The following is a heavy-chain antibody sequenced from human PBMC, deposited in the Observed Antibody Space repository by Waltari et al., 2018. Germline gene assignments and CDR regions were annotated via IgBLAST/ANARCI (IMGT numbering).Heavy chain of an antibody. Sequence: QVQLVQSGAEVKKPGSSVKVSCKASGGTFSSYAISWVRQAPGQGLEWMGGIIPIFGTANDAQKFQGRVTITTDESTSTAYMELSSLRSEDTAVYYCAWTGYCSGGSCYSVAFDIWGQGTMVTVSS. CDR3: AWTGYCSGGSCYSVAFDI. CDR2: IIPIFGTA. V-gene: IGHV1-69*05. J-gene: IGHJ3*02. D-gene: IGHD2-15*01. CDR1: GGTFSSYA.